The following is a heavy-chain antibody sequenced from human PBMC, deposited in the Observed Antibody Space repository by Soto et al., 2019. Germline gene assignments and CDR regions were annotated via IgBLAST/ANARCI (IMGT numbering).Heavy chain of an antibody. CDR2: IKSKTDGGTT. D-gene: IGHD1-26*01. CDR1: GFTFSNAW. J-gene: IGHJ4*02. V-gene: IGHV3-15*07. Sequence: GGSLRLSCAASGFTFSNAWMNWVRQAPGKGLEWVGRIKSKTDGGTTDYAAPVKGRFTISRDDSKNTLYLQMNSLKTEDTAVYYCTTDLRELLFGLVGYWGQGTLVTVSS. CDR3: TTDLRELLFGLVGY.